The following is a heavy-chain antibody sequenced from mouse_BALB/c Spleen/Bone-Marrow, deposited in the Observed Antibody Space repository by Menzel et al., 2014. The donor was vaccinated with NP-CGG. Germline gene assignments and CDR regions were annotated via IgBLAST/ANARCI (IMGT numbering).Heavy chain of an antibody. D-gene: IGHD2-4*01. Sequence: QVQLQQSGPGLVAPSQSLSITCTVSGFSLTDYGVSWIRQPPGKGLEWLGVIWGVGTTYYNSALKSRLSISKDNSKSQVFLKMSSLQTDDTAIYYCAKIYYDFDGFAHWGQGTLVTVSA. CDR2: IWGVGTT. CDR3: AKIYYDFDGFAH. CDR1: GFSLTDYG. V-gene: IGHV2-6-5*01. J-gene: IGHJ3*01.